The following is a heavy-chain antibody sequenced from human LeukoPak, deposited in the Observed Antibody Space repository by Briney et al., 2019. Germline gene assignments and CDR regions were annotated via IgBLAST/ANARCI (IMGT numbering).Heavy chain of an antibody. J-gene: IGHJ6*02. CDR1: GGSISSSSYY. D-gene: IGHD3-9*01. CDR3: AGPLNGMDV. V-gene: IGHV4-39*01. Sequence: LETLSLTCTVSGGSISSSSYYWGWIRQPPGKGLEWIGSIYYSGSTYYNPSLKSRVTISVDTSKNQFSLKLSSVTAADTAVYYCAGPLNGMDVWGQGTTVTVSS. CDR2: IYYSGST.